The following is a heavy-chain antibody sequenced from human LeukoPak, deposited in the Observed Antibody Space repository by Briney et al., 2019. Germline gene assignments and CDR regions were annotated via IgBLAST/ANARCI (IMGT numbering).Heavy chain of an antibody. CDR2: ISGSGGST. Sequence: GGSLRLSCAASGFTFSSYSMSWVRQAPGKGLEWVSAISGSGGSTYYADSVKGRFTISRDNSKNTLYLQMNSLRAEDTAVYYCARGALYSYYMDVWGKGATVTVSS. CDR1: GFTFSSYS. D-gene: IGHD3-16*01. CDR3: ARGALYSYYMDV. V-gene: IGHV3-23*01. J-gene: IGHJ6*03.